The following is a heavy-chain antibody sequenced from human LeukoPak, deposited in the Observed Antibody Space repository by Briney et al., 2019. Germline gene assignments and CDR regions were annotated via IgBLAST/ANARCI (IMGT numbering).Heavy chain of an antibody. D-gene: IGHD3-3*01. V-gene: IGHV3-53*01. CDR2: IYSGGST. CDR1: GFTFSSYA. J-gene: IGHJ3*02. CDR3: ARDLFGVVTSDDAFDI. Sequence: GGSLRLSCAASGFTFSSYAMSWVRQAPGKGLEWVSVIYSGGSTYYADSVKGRFTISRDNSKNTLYLQMNSLRAEDTAVYYCARDLFGVVTSDDAFDIWGQGTMVTVSS.